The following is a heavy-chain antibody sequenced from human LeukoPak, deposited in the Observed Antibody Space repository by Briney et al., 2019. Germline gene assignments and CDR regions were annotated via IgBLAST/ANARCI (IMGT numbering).Heavy chain of an antibody. Sequence: PGGSLRLSXAASGFTFSNAWMSWVRQAPGKGLEWVGRIKSKTDGGTTDYAAPVKGRFTISRDDSKNTLYLQMNSLKTEDTAVYYCTTDYVWGSYRFGYWGQGTLVTVSS. CDR3: TTDYVWGSYRFGY. D-gene: IGHD3-16*02. V-gene: IGHV3-15*01. CDR2: IKSKTDGGTT. J-gene: IGHJ4*02. CDR1: GFTFSNAW.